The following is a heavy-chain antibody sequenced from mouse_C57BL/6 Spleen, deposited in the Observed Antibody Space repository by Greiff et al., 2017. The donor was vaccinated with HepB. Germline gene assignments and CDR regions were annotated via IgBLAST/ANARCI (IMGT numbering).Heavy chain of an antibody. Sequence: QVQLQQSGAELMKPGASVKLSCKATGYTFTGYWIEWVKQRPGHGLEWIGEILPGSGSTNYNEKFKGKATFTADTSSNTAYMQLSSLTTEDSAIYYCARQISDSADTGAWFAYWGQGTLVTVSA. D-gene: IGHD3-2*02. CDR3: ARQISDSADTGAWFAY. J-gene: IGHJ3*01. CDR2: ILPGSGST. CDR1: GYTFTGYW. V-gene: IGHV1-9*01.